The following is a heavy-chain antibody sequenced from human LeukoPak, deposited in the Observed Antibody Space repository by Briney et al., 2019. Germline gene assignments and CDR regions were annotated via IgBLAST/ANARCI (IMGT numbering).Heavy chain of an antibody. J-gene: IGHJ4*02. CDR1: GFTFSSYG. V-gene: IGHV3-30*18. CDR2: ISYDGSNK. CDR3: AKDQSDTAMVTGTLDY. D-gene: IGHD5-18*01. Sequence: GGSLRLSCAASGFTFSSYGMHWVRQAPGKGLEWVAVISYDGSNKYCADSVKGRFTISRDNSKNTLYLQMNSLRAEDTAVFYCAKDQSDTAMVTGTLDYWGQGTLVTISS.